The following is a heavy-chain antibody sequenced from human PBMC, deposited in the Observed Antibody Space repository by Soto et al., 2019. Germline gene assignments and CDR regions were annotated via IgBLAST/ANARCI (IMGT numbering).Heavy chain of an antibody. Sequence: SVTVSCKASGGTFSSYAISWVRQAPGQGPEWMGGIIPIFGTANYAQKFQGRVTITADESTSTAYMELSSLRSEDTAVYYCARLRYSSAVVRYYYYGMDVWGQGTTVTVSS. V-gene: IGHV1-69*13. CDR3: ARLRYSSAVVRYYYYGMDV. CDR1: GGTFSSYA. D-gene: IGHD5-18*01. CDR2: IIPIFGTA. J-gene: IGHJ6*02.